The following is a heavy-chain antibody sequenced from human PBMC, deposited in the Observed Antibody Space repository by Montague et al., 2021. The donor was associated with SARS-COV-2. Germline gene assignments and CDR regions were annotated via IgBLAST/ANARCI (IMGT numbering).Heavy chain of an antibody. V-gene: IGHV4-34*01. D-gene: IGHD3-22*01. Sequence: SETLSLTCAVYGGSFSDYYWSWIRQPPGKGLEWIGEINHRGTSKYNPSLKSRVSISLDTSKSQFSLCLSSVTAADTAVYYCARGRQHFNMIVVAMTGGEYYFDYWGQGTLVTVSS. CDR1: GGSFSDYY. J-gene: IGHJ4*02. CDR3: ARGRQHFNMIVVAMTGGEYYFDY. CDR2: INHRGTS.